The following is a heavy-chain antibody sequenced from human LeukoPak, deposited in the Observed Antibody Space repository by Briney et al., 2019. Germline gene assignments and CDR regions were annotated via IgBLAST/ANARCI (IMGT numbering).Heavy chain of an antibody. J-gene: IGHJ3*02. V-gene: IGHV1-18*01. CDR1: GYTFTNYG. D-gene: IGHD3-3*01. CDR2: NSAYNDNT. Sequence: ASVKVSCKASGYTFTNYGIIWVRQAPGRGLEWMGWNSAYNDNTNYAQKFQGRVTMTTDTSTNTAYMELRSLTSDDTAVYYCARTFYDFWSGFSNYDPFHIWGQGTLVTVSS. CDR3: ARTFYDFWSGFSNYDPFHI.